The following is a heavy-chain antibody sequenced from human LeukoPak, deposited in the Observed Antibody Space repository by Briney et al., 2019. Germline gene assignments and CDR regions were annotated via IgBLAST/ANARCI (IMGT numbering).Heavy chain of an antibody. J-gene: IGHJ4*02. D-gene: IGHD5-12*01. CDR2: IYYSGSA. CDR1: GITLSNYG. Sequence: GSLRLSCAVSGITLSNYGMSWVRQAPGKGLEWIGYIYYSGSANYSPSLKSRVTISVDTSKNQFSLKLSSVTAADTAVYYCARTHSGYDWGSFDYWGQGTLVTVSS. CDR3: ARTHSGYDWGSFDY. V-gene: IGHV4-59*01.